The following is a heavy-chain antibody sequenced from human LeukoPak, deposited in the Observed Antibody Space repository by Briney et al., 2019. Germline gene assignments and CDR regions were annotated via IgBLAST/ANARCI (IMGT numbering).Heavy chain of an antibody. CDR1: GGSISSSSYY. V-gene: IGHV4-39*07. J-gene: IGHJ4*02. D-gene: IGHD4/OR15-4a*01. CDR2: IYYSGST. CDR3: ASYPAKQIPY. Sequence: SETLSLTCTVSGGSISSSSYYWGWIRQPPGKGLEWIGSIYYSGSTYYNPSLKSRVTISVDTSKNQFSLKLSSVTAADTAVYYCASYPAKQIPYWGQGTLVTVSS.